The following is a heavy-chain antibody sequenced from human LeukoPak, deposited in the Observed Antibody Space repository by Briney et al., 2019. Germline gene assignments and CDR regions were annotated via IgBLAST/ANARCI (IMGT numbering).Heavy chain of an antibody. Sequence: ASVKVSCKASGYTFTSYGISWVRQAPGQGLEWTGWISAYNGNTNYAQKLQGRVTMTTDTSTSTAYMELRSLRSDDTAVYYCARDRQQQLAFDYWGQGTLVTVSS. CDR2: ISAYNGNT. J-gene: IGHJ4*02. D-gene: IGHD6-13*01. CDR1: GYTFTSYG. CDR3: ARDRQQQLAFDY. V-gene: IGHV1-18*01.